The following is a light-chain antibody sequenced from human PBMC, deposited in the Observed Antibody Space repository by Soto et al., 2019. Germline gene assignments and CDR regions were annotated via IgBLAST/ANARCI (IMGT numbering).Light chain of an antibody. CDR2: LGS. V-gene: IGKV2-28*01. Sequence: DFVMTQSPLSLPVTPGEPASISCRSSQSLLHSNGYNYLDWYLQKPGQSPQLLIYLGSNRASGVPDRFSGRGSGTDFTLKISRVEAEDVGVYYCMQALQTPWTFGQGTKVEIK. CDR3: MQALQTPWT. CDR1: QSLLHSNGYNY. J-gene: IGKJ1*01.